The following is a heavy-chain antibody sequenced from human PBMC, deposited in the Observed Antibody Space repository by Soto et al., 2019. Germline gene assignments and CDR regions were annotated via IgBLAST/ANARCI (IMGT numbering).Heavy chain of an antibody. CDR3: ARGNDFWSGYWGSGYYYMDV. CDR2: ISAYNGNT. Sequence: ASVKVSCKASGYTFTSYGISWVRQAPGQGLEWMGWISAYNGNTNYAQKLQGRVTMTTDTSTSTAYMELRSLRSDDTAVYYCARGNDFWSGYWGSGYYYMDVWGKGTTVTVSS. V-gene: IGHV1-18*01. D-gene: IGHD3-3*01. CDR1: GYTFTSYG. J-gene: IGHJ6*03.